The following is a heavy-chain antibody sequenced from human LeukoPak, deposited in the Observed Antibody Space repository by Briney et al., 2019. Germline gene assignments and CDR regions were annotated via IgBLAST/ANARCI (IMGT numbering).Heavy chain of an antibody. D-gene: IGHD3-9*01. CDR2: ISSSGSTI. CDR3: ARDISPQTDAFDI. Sequence: GGSLRLSCAASGFTFSSYNMNWVRQAPGKGLEWVSDISSSGSTIYFADSVKGRFTISRDNAKNSLYLQMNSLRDEDTAVYYCARDISPQTDAFDIWGQGTMVTVSS. CDR1: GFTFSSYN. V-gene: IGHV3-48*02. J-gene: IGHJ3*02.